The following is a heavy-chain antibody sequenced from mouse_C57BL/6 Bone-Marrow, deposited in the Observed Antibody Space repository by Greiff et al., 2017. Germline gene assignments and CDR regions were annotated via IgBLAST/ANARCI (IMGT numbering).Heavy chain of an antibody. V-gene: IGHV7-1*01. CDR1: GFTFSDFY. CDR3: ARGGVYYAMDY. J-gene: IGHJ4*01. CDR2: SRNNANDYTT. Sequence: EVKLMESGGGLVQSGRSLRLSCATSGFTFSDFYMEWVRQAPGKGLEWIAASRNNANDYTTEYSVSVKGQFIVSRDTSQSILHLQMNALRAEDTAFYYDARGGVYYAMDYWGQGTSVTVSS.